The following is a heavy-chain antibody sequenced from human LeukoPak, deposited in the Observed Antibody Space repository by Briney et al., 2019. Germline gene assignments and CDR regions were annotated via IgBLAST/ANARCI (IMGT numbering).Heavy chain of an antibody. J-gene: IGHJ4*02. CDR1: GFNFSDYS. CDR3: ARPDCSSPNCYEFDF. D-gene: IGHD2-2*01. CDR2: ISSSGRSK. Sequence: PGGSLRLSCAGSGFNFSDYSMSWVRQAPGKGVGWVSDISSSGRSKYYADSVKGGVTISRDKAKNSLYPKMNSLRAEDTAVYYCARPDCSSPNCYEFDFWGQGTLVTVSS. V-gene: IGHV3-11*04.